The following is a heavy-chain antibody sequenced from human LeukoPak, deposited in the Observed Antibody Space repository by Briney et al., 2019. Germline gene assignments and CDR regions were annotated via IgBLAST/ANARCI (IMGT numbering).Heavy chain of an antibody. V-gene: IGHV3-48*01. J-gene: IGHJ4*02. Sequence: HTGGSLRLSCAASGFTFSSYSMNWVRQAPGKGLEWVSYISSSSSTIYYADSVKGRFTISRDNAKNSLYLQMNSLRADDTAAYYCARDPGGRFDYWGQGTLVTVSS. CDR3: ARDPGGRFDY. D-gene: IGHD3-10*01. CDR1: GFTFSSYS. CDR2: ISSSSSTI.